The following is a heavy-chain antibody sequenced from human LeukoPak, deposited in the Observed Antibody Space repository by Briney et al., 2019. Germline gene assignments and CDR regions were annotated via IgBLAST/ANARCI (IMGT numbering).Heavy chain of an antibody. CDR1: GGSISSSDYY. D-gene: IGHD2-2*01. Sequence: SETLSLTCTVSGGSISSSDYYWGWIRQAPGKGLEWIGSIYYSGSTYYNPSLKSRVTISVDTSKNQFSLKPSSVTAADTAVYYCARQRQYQLLLGWFDPWGQGTLVTVSS. V-gene: IGHV4-39*01. J-gene: IGHJ5*02. CDR2: IYYSGST. CDR3: ARQRQYQLLLGWFDP.